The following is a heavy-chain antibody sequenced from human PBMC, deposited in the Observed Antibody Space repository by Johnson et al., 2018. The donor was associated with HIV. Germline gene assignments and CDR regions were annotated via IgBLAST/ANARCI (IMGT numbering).Heavy chain of an antibody. J-gene: IGHJ3*02. Sequence: VQLVESGGGLVQPWGSLRLSCAASGFTFSSYAMSWVRQAPGKGLEWVSVIYSGGSTFYADSVKGRFTISIDNSGNTLYLQMDSLRVEDTAVYYCASTRLGAFDIWGQGTMVTVSS. V-gene: IGHV3-66*01. CDR3: ASTRLGAFDI. CDR2: IYSGGST. D-gene: IGHD6-6*01. CDR1: GFTFSSYA.